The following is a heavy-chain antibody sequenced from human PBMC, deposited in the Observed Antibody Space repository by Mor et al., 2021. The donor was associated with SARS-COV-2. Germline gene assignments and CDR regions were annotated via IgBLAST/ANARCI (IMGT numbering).Heavy chain of an antibody. V-gene: IGHV3-11*03. CDR3: EQKERSPGHGADIGRDP. J-gene: IGHJ5*02. Sequence: RQAPGKGLEWVSYISSSSSYTNYADSVKGRFTISRDNAKNSLYLQMNSLRTGAWAASEEEQKERSPGHGADIGRDPWRQ. CDR2: ISSSSSYT. D-gene: IGHD2-21*01.